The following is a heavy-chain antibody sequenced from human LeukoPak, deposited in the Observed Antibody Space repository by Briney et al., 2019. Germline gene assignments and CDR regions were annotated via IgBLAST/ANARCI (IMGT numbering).Heavy chain of an antibody. CDR1: GGSISSGSYY. CDR3: ARGSLAARLNLWVDY. J-gene: IGHJ4*02. D-gene: IGHD6-6*01. CDR2: IYTSGST. V-gene: IGHV4-61*02. Sequence: SQTLSLTCTVSGGSISSGSYYWSWTRQPAGKGLEWIGRIYTSGSTNYNPSLKSRVTISVDTSKNQFSLKLSSVTAADTAVYYCARGSLAARLNLWVDYWGQGTLVTVSS.